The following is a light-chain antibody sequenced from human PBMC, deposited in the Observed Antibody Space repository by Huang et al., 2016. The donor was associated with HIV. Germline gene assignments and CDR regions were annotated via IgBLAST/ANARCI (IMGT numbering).Light chain of an antibody. Sequence: DIQVTQAPSFVSASVGDRVSITCRASQCVSTWLAWYQQRPGTTPNLLIHGASSLQSGVPSRFSGSGSGRDFTLTINNLQPEDFATYYCQQTKTCPYTFGQGTKLEI. CDR1: QCVSTW. CDR3: QQTKTCPYT. V-gene: IGKV1-12*01. CDR2: GAS. J-gene: IGKJ2*01.